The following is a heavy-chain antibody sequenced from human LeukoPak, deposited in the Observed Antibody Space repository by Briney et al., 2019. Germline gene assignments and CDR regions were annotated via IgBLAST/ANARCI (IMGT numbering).Heavy chain of an antibody. V-gene: IGHV3-48*02. CDR3: ARGTTAAGDN. D-gene: IGHD6-13*01. Sequence: PGGSVSLFCAASGFTFSSYSMNWVGQAPGKGLEWVSYISSSISTIYYADSVKGRFTISRDNAKNSLYLQMNSMRDEDTAVYYCARGTTAAGDNRGQGTLVTVSP. J-gene: IGHJ4*02. CDR1: GFTFSSYS. CDR2: ISSSISTI.